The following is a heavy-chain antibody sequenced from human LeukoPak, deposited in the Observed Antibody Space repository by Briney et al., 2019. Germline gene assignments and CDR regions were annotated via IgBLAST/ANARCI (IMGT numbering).Heavy chain of an antibody. J-gene: IGHJ6*03. CDR2: IRYDGSNK. CDR1: GFTFSSYG. Sequence: PGGSLRLSCAASGFTFSSYGMHWVRQAPGKGLEWGAFIRYDGSNKYYADSVKGRFTIYRDNSKKTLYLQMNSLRAEDTAVCYCARVESSSPLDYYVDVWGKGTTVTVSS. V-gene: IGHV3-30*02. CDR3: ARVESSSPLDYYVDV. D-gene: IGHD6-6*01.